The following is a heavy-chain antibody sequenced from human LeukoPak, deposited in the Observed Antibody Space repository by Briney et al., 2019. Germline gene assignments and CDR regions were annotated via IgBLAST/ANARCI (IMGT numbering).Heavy chain of an antibody. D-gene: IGHD3-10*01. CDR2: INHSGST. CDR1: GGSFSGYY. Sequence: EPSETLSLTCAVYGGSFSGYYWSWIRQPPGKGLEWIGEINHSGSTNYNPSLKSRVTISVDTSKNQFSLKLSSVTAADTAVYYCARSRYYYGSGSYYNSWFDPWGQGTLVTVSS. V-gene: IGHV4-34*01. J-gene: IGHJ5*02. CDR3: ARSRYYYGSGSYYNSWFDP.